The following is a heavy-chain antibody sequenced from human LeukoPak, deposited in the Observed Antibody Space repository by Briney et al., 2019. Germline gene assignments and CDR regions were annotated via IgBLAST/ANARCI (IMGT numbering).Heavy chain of an antibody. J-gene: IGHJ4*02. CDR1: GFTLSDLW. Sequence: GGSLRLSCVASGFTLSDLWMSWVRQAPGKGLEWVANIKQDGSEKYYVDSVKGRFTISRDNAKNSLYLQMNSLRAEDTAVYYCARSFQPIFDYWGQGTLVTVSS. CDR2: IKQDGSEK. CDR3: ARSFQPIFDY. V-gene: IGHV3-7*01. D-gene: IGHD3-3*02.